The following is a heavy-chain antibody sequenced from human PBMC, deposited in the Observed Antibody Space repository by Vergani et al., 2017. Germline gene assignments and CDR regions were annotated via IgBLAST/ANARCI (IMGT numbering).Heavy chain of an antibody. Sequence: QVQLVQSGAEVKKPGSSVKVSCKASGGTFSSYAISWVRQAPGQGLEWMGGIIPIFGTANYAQKFQGRVTITADESTSTAYMELSSLRSEDTAVYYCARAGYYGSGGYYYGMDVWGQGTTVTVSS. CDR1: GGTFSSYA. D-gene: IGHD3-10*01. J-gene: IGHJ6*02. CDR3: ARAGYYGSGGYYYGMDV. CDR2: IIPIFGTA. V-gene: IGHV1-69*01.